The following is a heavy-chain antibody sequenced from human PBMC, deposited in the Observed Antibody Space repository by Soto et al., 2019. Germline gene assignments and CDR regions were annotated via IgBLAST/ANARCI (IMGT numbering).Heavy chain of an antibody. D-gene: IGHD1-1*01. CDR3: ARHGTLTNNWNQLSC. CDR2: IYYNGNT. J-gene: IGHJ4*02. V-gene: IGHV4-39*01. Sequence: QLQLQASGPGLVEPSETLSLTCTVSGCSISSSPYYWACIRQPPGKGLQWIGNIYYNGNTFYIPSLKRRVAISIDTSKDQFSLRLSSVTAEDTAVYYCARHGTLTNNWNQLSCWCQGNLVTVSS. CDR1: GCSISSSPYY.